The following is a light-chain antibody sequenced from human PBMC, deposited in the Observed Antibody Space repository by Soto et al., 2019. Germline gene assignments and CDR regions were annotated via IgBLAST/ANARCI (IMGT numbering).Light chain of an antibody. V-gene: IGKV3-15*01. CDR2: SAS. Sequence: EIAMTQSPATLSVSPGERATLSCRASQSISTELAWYQQIPGQPPRLLIYSASTRATGVPARFTGSGSGSEFTLTISGLHSEDVAIYYCPQGQNGPLTFGQGTRLAI. CDR1: QSISTE. J-gene: IGKJ2*01. CDR3: PQGQNGPLT.